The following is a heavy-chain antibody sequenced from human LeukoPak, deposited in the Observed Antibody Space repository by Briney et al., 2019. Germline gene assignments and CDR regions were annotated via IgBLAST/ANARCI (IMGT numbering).Heavy chain of an antibody. V-gene: IGHV1-18*04. D-gene: IGHD3-10*01. CDR2: IRVYNGNT. Sequence: ASVKVSFKASGYTFPTYTITWVRQAPGQGLEWMGWIRVYNGNTNYAQKLQGRVPMTTDTSTSTAYMELRSLISDDTAFYYCARVRYGSGTYHESPSFDYWGQGTLVTVSS. J-gene: IGHJ4*02. CDR3: ARVRYGSGTYHESPSFDY. CDR1: GYTFPTYT.